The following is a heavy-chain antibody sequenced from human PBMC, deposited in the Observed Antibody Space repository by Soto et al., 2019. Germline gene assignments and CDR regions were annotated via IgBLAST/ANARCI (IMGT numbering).Heavy chain of an antibody. Sequence: QITLKESGPTLVKPTQTLTLTCTFSGFSLSTSGVGVGWFRQPPGKALEWLALIYWDDDERFSPSLRSRLTITKDTSKNQVVLTMTNMDPVDTATYYCAHITVPRGSDYWGQGSLVAVSS. CDR2: IYWDDDE. CDR3: AHITVPRGSDY. J-gene: IGHJ4*02. V-gene: IGHV2-5*02. CDR1: GFSLSTSGVG. D-gene: IGHD4-17*01.